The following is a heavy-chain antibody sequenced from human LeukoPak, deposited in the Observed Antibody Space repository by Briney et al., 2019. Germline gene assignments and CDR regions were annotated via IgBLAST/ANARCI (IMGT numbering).Heavy chain of an antibody. CDR1: GFTFSSYA. J-gene: IGHJ4*02. CDR3: AKAAGSTYGSEYFHY. CDR2: ITGSGGNT. Sequence: GGSLRLSCAAPGFTFSSYAMNWVRQAPGKGLEWVSLITGSGGNTYYADSVKGRFTISRDNSKNTLYLQMDSLRADDTAVYSCAKAAGSTYGSEYFHYWGQGTLVTVSS. V-gene: IGHV3-23*01. D-gene: IGHD5-18*01.